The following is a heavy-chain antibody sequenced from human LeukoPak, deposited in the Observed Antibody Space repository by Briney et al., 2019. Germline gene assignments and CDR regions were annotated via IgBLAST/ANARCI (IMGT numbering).Heavy chain of an antibody. Sequence: SETLSLTCAVYGGSFSGYYWSWIRQPPGKGREWIGEINHSGITNYNPSLKSRVNISVDTSNDHVSLKLTSVTAADTAVYYCPKAGSDYYDSDTFDYWGQGTLVPVSS. CDR2: INHSGIT. J-gene: IGHJ4*02. D-gene: IGHD3-22*01. CDR1: GGSFSGYY. CDR3: PKAGSDYYDSDTFDY. V-gene: IGHV4-34*01.